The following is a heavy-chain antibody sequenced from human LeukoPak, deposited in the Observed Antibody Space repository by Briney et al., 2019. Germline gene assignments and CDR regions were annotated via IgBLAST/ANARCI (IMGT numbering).Heavy chain of an antibody. D-gene: IGHD6-13*01. V-gene: IGHV4-34*01. CDR1: GGSFSGYY. CDR3: ARVLMGAAEPP. Sequence: SETLSLTCAVYGGSFSGYYWSWIRQPPGKGLEWIGEINHSGSTNYNPSLKSRVTISVDTSKNQFSLKLSSVTAADTAVYYCARVLMGAAEPPWGQGTLVTVSS. CDR2: INHSGST. J-gene: IGHJ5*02.